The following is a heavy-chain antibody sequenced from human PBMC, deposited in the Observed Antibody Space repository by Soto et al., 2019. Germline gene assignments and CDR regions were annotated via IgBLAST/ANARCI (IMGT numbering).Heavy chain of an antibody. CDR1: GGTFSSYA. Sequence: SVKVSCKASGGTFSSYAISWVRQAPGQGLEWMGGIIPIFGTANYAQKFQGRVTITADESTSTAYMELSSLRSEDTAVYYCAKGNYYGNSGYSTTVLGFWGQGTLVTVSS. CDR2: IIPIFGTA. CDR3: AKGNYYGNSGYSTTVLGF. V-gene: IGHV1-69*13. D-gene: IGHD3-22*01. J-gene: IGHJ4*02.